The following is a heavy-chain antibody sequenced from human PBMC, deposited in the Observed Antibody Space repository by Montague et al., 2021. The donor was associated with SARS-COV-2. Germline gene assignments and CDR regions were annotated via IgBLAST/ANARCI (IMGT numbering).Heavy chain of an antibody. Sequence: SLRLSCAASGFTFSSYDMHWVRQTTGKGLEWVSAIDIAGDTYYPVSVKGRFTISRENAKNSLYLQRNSLRAGDTAVYYCARGLRYFDWSPYGMDVWGQGTTVTVSS. V-gene: IGHV3-13*01. CDR1: GFTFSSYD. D-gene: IGHD3-9*01. J-gene: IGHJ6*02. CDR2: IDIAGDT. CDR3: ARGLRYFDWSPYGMDV.